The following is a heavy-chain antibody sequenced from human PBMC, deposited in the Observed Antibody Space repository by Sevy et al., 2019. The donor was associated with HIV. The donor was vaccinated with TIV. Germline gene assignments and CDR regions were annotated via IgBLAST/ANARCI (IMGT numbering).Heavy chain of an antibody. CDR2: ISWNSRGI. CDR3: AKDRGGVFGVVRDAFDI. J-gene: IGHJ3*02. V-gene: IGHV3-9*01. CDR1: GFTFDDHA. D-gene: IGHD3-3*01. Sequence: GGSLRLSCAASGFTFDDHAMHWVRQAPGKGLEWVSGISWNSRGIAYADSVKGRFTISRDNAKNSLYLQMNSLRAEDTALYYCAKDRGGVFGVVRDAFDIWGQGTMVTVSS.